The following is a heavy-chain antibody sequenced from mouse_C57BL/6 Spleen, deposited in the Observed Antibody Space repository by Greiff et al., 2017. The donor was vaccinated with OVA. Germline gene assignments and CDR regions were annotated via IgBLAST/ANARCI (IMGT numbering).Heavy chain of an antibody. Sequence: QVQLQQPGAELVKPGASVKLSCKASGYTFTSYWMQWVKQRPGQGLGWIGEIDPSDSYTNYNQKFKGKATLTVDTSSSTAYMQLSSLTSEDSAVYYCARRGGNYIYAMDYWGQGTSVTVSS. CDR2: IDPSDSYT. CDR3: ARRGGNYIYAMDY. CDR1: GYTFTSYW. V-gene: IGHV1-50*01. J-gene: IGHJ4*01. D-gene: IGHD2-1*01.